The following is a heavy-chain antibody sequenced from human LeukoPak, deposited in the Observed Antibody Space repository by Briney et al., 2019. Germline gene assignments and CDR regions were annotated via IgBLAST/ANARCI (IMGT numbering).Heavy chain of an antibody. Sequence: AGGSLRLSCAASGFTFSSYSMNWVRQAPGKGLEWVSYISSSGSTIYYADSVKGRFTISRDNAKNSLYLQMNSLRAEDTAVYYCARSDSSGYYYIFGLFDYWGQGTLVTVSS. V-gene: IGHV3-48*04. CDR1: GFTFSSYS. CDR3: ARSDSSGYYYIFGLFDY. J-gene: IGHJ4*02. CDR2: ISSSGSTI. D-gene: IGHD3-22*01.